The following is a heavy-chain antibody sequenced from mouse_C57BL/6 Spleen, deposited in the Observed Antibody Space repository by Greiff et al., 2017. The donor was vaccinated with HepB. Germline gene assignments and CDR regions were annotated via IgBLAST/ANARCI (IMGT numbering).Heavy chain of an antibody. J-gene: IGHJ4*01. CDR2: IYPGDGDT. CDR3: ARGGTTVVATRYAMDY. V-gene: IGHV1-80*01. CDR1: GYAFSSYW. Sequence: SGAELVKPGASVKISCKASGYAFSSYWMNWVKQRPGKGLEWIGQIYPGDGDTNYNGKFKGKATLTADKSSSTAYMQLSSLTSEDSAVYFCARGGTTVVATRYAMDYWGQGTSVTVSS. D-gene: IGHD1-1*01.